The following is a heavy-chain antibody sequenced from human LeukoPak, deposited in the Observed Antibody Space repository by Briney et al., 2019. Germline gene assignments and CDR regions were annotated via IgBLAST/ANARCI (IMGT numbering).Heavy chain of an antibody. D-gene: IGHD2-21*02. CDR2: ISSSGSTI. V-gene: IGHV3-48*03. Sequence: GGSLRLSCAASGFTFSSYEMNWVRQAPGKGLEWVSYISSSGSTIYYADSVKGRFTISRDNAKNSLYLQMNSLRAEDTAVYYCARETFVVVTATNAFDIWGQGTMVTVSS. J-gene: IGHJ3*02. CDR1: GFTFSSYE. CDR3: ARETFVVVTATNAFDI.